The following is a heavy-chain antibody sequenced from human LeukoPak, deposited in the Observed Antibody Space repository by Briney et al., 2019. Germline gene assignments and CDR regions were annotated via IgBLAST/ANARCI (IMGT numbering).Heavy chain of an antibody. CDR2: IKQDGSEK. J-gene: IGHJ4*02. CDR1: GFTFSSYW. CDR3: ARVTYYYGSGSYYNAYYFDY. V-gene: IGHV3-7*01. D-gene: IGHD3-10*01. Sequence: GGSLRLSCEASGFTFSSYWMSWVRQAPGKGLEWVANIKQDGSEKYYVDSVKGRFTISRDNAKNSLYLQMNSLRAEDTAVYYCARVTYYYGSGSYYNAYYFDYWGQGTLVTVSS.